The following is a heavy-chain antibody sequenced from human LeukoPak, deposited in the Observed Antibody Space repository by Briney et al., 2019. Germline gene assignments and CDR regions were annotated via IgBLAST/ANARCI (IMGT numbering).Heavy chain of an antibody. Sequence: GGSLRLSCAASGLTISSSGMSWVRQAPGKGLEWVSSISSSSSYIYYADSVKGRSTISRDNAKNSLYLQMNSLRAEDTAVYYCARALDIVATITPIDYWGQGTLVTVSS. D-gene: IGHD5-12*01. J-gene: IGHJ4*02. CDR3: ARALDIVATITPIDY. CDR1: GLTISSSG. V-gene: IGHV3-21*01. CDR2: ISSSSSYI.